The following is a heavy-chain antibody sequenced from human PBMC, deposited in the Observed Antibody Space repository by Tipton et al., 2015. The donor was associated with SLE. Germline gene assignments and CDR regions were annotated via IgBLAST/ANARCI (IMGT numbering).Heavy chain of an antibody. J-gene: IGHJ5*02. CDR2: IYYSGST. V-gene: IGHV4-59*01. D-gene: IGHD2-2*02. CDR3: ARARHCSSTICYRWFDP. Sequence: TLSLTCTVSGGSISSYYWSWIRQPPGKGLEWIGYIYYSGSTNYNPSLKSRVTISVDTSKNQFSLKLSSVTAADTAVYYCARARHCSSTICYRWFDPWGQGTLVTVSS. CDR1: GGSISSYY.